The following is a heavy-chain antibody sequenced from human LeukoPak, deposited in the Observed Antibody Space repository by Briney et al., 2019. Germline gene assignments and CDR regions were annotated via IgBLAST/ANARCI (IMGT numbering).Heavy chain of an antibody. CDR1: GYTFTSYG. Sequence: ASVKVSCKASGYTFTSYGISWVRQAPGQGLEWMGWISAYNGNTNYAQKLQGRVTMTTDTSTSTAYMELRSLRSDDTAVYYCARGSHLVPAGAETDYWGQGTLVTVSS. D-gene: IGHD2-2*01. CDR3: ARGSHLVPAGAETDY. V-gene: IGHV1-18*01. J-gene: IGHJ4*02. CDR2: ISAYNGNT.